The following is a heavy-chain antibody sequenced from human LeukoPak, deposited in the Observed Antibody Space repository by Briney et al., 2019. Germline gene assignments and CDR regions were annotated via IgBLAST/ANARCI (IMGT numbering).Heavy chain of an antibody. CDR2: IYSGGST. Sequence: QAGGSLRLSCAASGFTVSSNYMSWVRQAPGKGLEWVSVIYSGGSTYYADSVKGRFTISRDNSKNTLFLQINSLRIEDTTVYYCARGEGLFDYWGQGTLVTVSS. V-gene: IGHV3-53*01. J-gene: IGHJ4*02. CDR3: ARGEGLFDY. CDR1: GFTVSSNY.